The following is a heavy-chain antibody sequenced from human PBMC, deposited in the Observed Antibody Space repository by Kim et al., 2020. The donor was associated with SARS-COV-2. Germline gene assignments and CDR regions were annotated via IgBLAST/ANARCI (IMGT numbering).Heavy chain of an antibody. CDR1: GFTFSSYS. CDR3: ASCRDGYNCYFDY. Sequence: GGSLRLSCAASGFTFSSYSMNWVRQAPGKGLEWVSSISSSSSYIYYADSVKGRFTISRDNAKNSLYLQMNSLRAEDTAVYYCASCRDGYNCYFDYWGQGTLVTVSS. J-gene: IGHJ4*02. D-gene: IGHD5-12*01. V-gene: IGHV3-21*01. CDR2: ISSSSSYI.